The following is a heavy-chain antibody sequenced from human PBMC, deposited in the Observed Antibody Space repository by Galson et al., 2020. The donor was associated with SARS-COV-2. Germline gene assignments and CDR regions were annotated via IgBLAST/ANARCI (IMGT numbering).Heavy chain of an antibody. CDR1: GFPFSSYS. J-gene: IGHJ6*02. D-gene: IGHD3-16*01. CDR3: ARVGGMATTPTNYYYYGLDV. CDR2: ISAGSSHI. Sequence: GRSLRLSCAASGFPFSSYSMNWVRQAPGKGLEWVSSISAGSSHIYYADSVKGRFTISRDNAKNSLYLQMNSLRADYTAVYYCARVGGMATTPTNYYYYGLDVGGPGTTVTVSS. V-gene: IGHV3-21*01.